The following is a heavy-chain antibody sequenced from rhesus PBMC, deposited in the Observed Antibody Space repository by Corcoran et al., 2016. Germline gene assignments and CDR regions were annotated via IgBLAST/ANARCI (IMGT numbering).Heavy chain of an antibody. CDR3: ARYGNGFDY. CDR2: IRSGWST. CDR1: GGSVSGYW. J-gene: IGHJ4*01. D-gene: IGHD4-35*01. Sequence: QVQLQQWGEGLVKPSETLSLTCAVYGGSVSGYWWGWIRQPPGKGLEWIGRIRSGWSTNYNPSLQSRVTISIDTSKNQCSLKLSSVTAADTAVYYCARYGNGFDYWGQGVLVTVSS. V-gene: IGHV4-160*01.